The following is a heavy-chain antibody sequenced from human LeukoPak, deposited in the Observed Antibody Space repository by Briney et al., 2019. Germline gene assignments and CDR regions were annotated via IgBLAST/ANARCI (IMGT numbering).Heavy chain of an antibody. CDR3: ARGSGYSSGWFEY. D-gene: IGHD6-19*01. CDR2: INWNGGST. J-gene: IGHJ4*02. V-gene: IGHV3-20*01. CDR1: GFTFDDYG. Sequence: GGSLRLSCAASGFTFDDYGMSWVRQAPGKGLEWVSGINWNGGSTGYADSVKGRFTISRDNAKNSLYLQMNSLRVEDTAVYHCARGSGYSSGWFEYRGQGSLVTVSS.